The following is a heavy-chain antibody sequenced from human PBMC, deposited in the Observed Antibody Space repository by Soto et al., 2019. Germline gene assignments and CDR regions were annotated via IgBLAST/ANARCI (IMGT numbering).Heavy chain of an antibody. V-gene: IGHV4-59*01. Sequence: SETLSLTCIVSGGSISKYYWSWIRQPPGKGLEWIGYIYYRGSTNYNPSLKSRVTISVDTSKNQFSLKLSSVTAADTAVYYCARGGYNWNDVTDYWGQGTLVTVSS. D-gene: IGHD1-20*01. CDR1: GGSISKYY. J-gene: IGHJ4*02. CDR3: ARGGYNWNDVTDY. CDR2: IYYRGST.